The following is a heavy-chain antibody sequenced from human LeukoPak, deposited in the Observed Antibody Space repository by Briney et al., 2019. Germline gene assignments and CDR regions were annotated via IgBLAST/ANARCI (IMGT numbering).Heavy chain of an antibody. CDR1: GFTLSSSNA. Sequence: GGSLRLSCAASGFTLSSSNAMSWVRQAPGKGLEWVSLMSASGSATYYADSVRGRFTISRDTSKNTLYLRMNSLRTEDTAVYYCAKGTLFGVVTYFDSWGQGTLVTVSP. J-gene: IGHJ4*02. V-gene: IGHV3-23*01. CDR2: MSASGSAT. D-gene: IGHD3-3*01. CDR3: AKGTLFGVVTYFDS.